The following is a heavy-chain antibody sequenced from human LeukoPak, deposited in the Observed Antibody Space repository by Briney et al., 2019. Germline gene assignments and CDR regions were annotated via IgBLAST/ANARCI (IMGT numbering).Heavy chain of an antibody. D-gene: IGHD5-18*01. J-gene: IGHJ6*03. CDR1: GYSFTSYW. Sequence: GESLKISCKGSGYSFTSYWIGWVRQMPGKGLEWMGIIYPGDSDTRYSPSFQGQVTISADKSISTAYLQWSSLKASDTAMYYCARSSSGQLTDAPEPNYHYYYYMDVWGKGTTVTVSS. CDR2: IYPGDSDT. V-gene: IGHV5-51*01. CDR3: ARSSSGQLTDAPEPNYHYYYYMDV.